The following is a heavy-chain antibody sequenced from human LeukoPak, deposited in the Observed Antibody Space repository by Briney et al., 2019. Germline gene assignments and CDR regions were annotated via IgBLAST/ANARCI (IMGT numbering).Heavy chain of an antibody. V-gene: IGHV3-21*01. J-gene: IGHJ3*02. CDR1: GFTFSSYE. D-gene: IGHD3-16*01. CDR2: ISKSSTYI. Sequence: GGSLGLSCAASGFTFSSYEMNWVRQAPGKGLEWVSSISKSSTYIYYTDSVKGRFTISRDNAKNSLYLQMNSLRAEDTAVYYCARDLFDFYTWGSYGSFDIWGQGTMVTVSS. CDR3: ARDLFDFYTWGSYGSFDI.